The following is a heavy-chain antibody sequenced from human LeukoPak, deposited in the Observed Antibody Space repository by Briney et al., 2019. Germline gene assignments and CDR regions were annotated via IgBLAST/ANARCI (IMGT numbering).Heavy chain of an antibody. J-gene: IGHJ3*02. D-gene: IGHD3-10*01. CDR1: GYTFTSYD. Sequence: ASVKVSCKASGYTFTSYDINWVRQATGQGLEWMGWMNPNSGNTGYAQKFQGGVTMTRNTSISTAYMELSSLRSEDTAVYYCARRKSGTTIFDAFDIWGQGTMVTVSS. CDR2: MNPNSGNT. CDR3: ARRKSGTTIFDAFDI. V-gene: IGHV1-8*01.